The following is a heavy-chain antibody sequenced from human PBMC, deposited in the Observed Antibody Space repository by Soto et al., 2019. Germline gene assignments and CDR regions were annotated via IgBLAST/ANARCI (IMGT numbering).Heavy chain of an antibody. Sequence: GASVKVSCKASGYTFTSYGISWVRQAPGQGPEWMGWISAYNGNTNYAQKLQGRVTMTTDTSASTAYMELRSLRSDDTAVYYCARVRNYYDSSGQGWFDPWGQGTLVTVSS. J-gene: IGHJ5*02. CDR1: GYTFTSYG. CDR3: ARVRNYYDSSGQGWFDP. D-gene: IGHD3-22*01. CDR2: ISAYNGNT. V-gene: IGHV1-18*04.